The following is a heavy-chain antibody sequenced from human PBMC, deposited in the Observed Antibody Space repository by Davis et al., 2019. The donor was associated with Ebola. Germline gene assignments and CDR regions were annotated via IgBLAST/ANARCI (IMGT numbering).Heavy chain of an antibody. CDR3: ARDKWPLAAAGTSLPDY. D-gene: IGHD6-13*01. CDR1: GFIFSNYW. V-gene: IGHV3-74*01. Sequence: GESLKISCAASGFIFSNYWMHWVRQVPGKGLVWVSHIKTDGSSTSYADSVKGRFTISRDNAKNTLYLQMNSLRAEDTAVYYCARDKWPLAAAGTSLPDYWGQGTLVTVSS. J-gene: IGHJ4*02. CDR2: IKTDGSST.